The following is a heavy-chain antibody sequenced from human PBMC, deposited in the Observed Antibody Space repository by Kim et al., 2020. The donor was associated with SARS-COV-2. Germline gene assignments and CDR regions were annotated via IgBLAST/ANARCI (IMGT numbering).Heavy chain of an antibody. CDR2: IYTSGST. CDR3: ARENLDYYDSSGYYYDALDY. J-gene: IGHJ4*02. V-gene: IGHV4-61*02. D-gene: IGHD3-22*01. CDR1: GGSISSGSYY. Sequence: SETLSLTCTVSGGSISSGSYYWSWIRQPAGKGLEWIGRIYTSGSTNYNPSLKSRVTISVDTSTNQFSLKLSSVTAADKAGYYCARENLDYYDSSGYYYDALDYWGQGTLVTVSS.